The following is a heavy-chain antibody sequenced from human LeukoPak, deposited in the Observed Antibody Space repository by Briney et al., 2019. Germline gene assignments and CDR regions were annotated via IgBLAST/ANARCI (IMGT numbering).Heavy chain of an antibody. CDR1: GYTFTSYG. V-gene: IGHV1-18*01. Sequence: GASVKVSCKASGYTFTSYGISWVRQAPGQGLEWMGWISAYNGNTNYAQKLQGRVTMTTDTSTSTAYMELRSLRSDDTAVYYCARGHVLGYYSSTSCRNWFDPWGQGTLVTVSS. CDR2: ISAYNGNT. J-gene: IGHJ5*02. D-gene: IGHD2-2*01. CDR3: ARGHVLGYYSSTSCRNWFDP.